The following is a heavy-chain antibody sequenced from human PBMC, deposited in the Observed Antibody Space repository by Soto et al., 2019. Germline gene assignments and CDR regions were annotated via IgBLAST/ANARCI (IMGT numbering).Heavy chain of an antibody. CDR3: ASQGPYSGSYPFDY. V-gene: IGHV1-69*02. CDR2: ITPILGIA. CDR1: GGTFSSYT. Sequence: QVQLVQSGAEVKKPGSSVKVSCKASGGTFSSYTISWVRQAPGQGLEWMGRITPILGIANYAQKFQGRVKITADKSTSTAYMELRSLRSEDTAVYYCASQGPYSGSYPFDYWGQGTLVTVSS. J-gene: IGHJ4*02. D-gene: IGHD1-26*01.